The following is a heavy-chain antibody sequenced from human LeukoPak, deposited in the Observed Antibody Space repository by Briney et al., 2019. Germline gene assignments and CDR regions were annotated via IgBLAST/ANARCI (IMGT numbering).Heavy chain of an antibody. CDR3: ARAEWSNWYFDL. Sequence: GSLRLSCAASGFTFSTYWMNWVRRAPGKGREWVANIKQDGSEKYYMDSVKGRFTLSRDSAKNSLYLQMNSLRAEDTAVYYCARAEWSNWYFDLWGRGTLVTVSS. CDR1: GFTFSTYW. V-gene: IGHV3-7*03. J-gene: IGHJ2*01. CDR2: IKQDGSEK. D-gene: IGHD3-3*01.